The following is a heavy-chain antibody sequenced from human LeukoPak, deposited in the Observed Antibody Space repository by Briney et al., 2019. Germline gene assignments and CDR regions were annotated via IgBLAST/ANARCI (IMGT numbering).Heavy chain of an antibody. CDR2: INGSGARI. CDR1: GFTFSSYA. D-gene: IGHD2/OR15-2a*01. CDR3: TRELLSLQQGLDY. J-gene: IGHJ4*02. Sequence: GGSLRLSCAASGFTFSSYAMSWVRQAPGKGLEWLTSINGSGARIYYADSVRGRFTVSRDNAGNSLSLQMDSLRVEDTAVYYCTRELLSLQQGLDYWGQGTLVTVSS. V-gene: IGHV3-21*01.